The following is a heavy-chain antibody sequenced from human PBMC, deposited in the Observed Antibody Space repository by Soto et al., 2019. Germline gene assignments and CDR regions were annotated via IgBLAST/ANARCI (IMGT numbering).Heavy chain of an antibody. D-gene: IGHD2-15*01. CDR3: ARPTVEPEQMDG. Sequence: RASVKVSCKASGGTFSSYAISWVRQAPGQGLEWMGGIIPIFGTANYAQKFQGRVTIPADESTSTASMELSSLRSEDTAVYYCARPTVEPEQMDGWGQGSPVTVSS. CDR2: IIPIFGTA. CDR1: GGTFSSYA. V-gene: IGHV1-69*13. J-gene: IGHJ6*02.